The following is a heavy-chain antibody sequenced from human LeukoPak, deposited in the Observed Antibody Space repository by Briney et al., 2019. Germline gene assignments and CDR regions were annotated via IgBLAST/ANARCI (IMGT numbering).Heavy chain of an antibody. J-gene: IGHJ4*02. CDR3: ASFPGYSYGYY. CDR2: IYYSAST. V-gene: IGHV4-59*01. CDR1: GGAISSYY. Sequence: SETLSLTCTVSGGAISSYYWSWIRQPPGKGLEWIGYIYYSASTNYNPSLKSRVTISVDTSKNQFSLKLSSVTAADTAVYYCASFPGYSYGYYWGQGTLVTVSS. D-gene: IGHD5-18*01.